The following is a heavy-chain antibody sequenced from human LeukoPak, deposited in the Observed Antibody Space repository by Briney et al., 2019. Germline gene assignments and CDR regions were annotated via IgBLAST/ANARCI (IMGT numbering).Heavy chain of an antibody. CDR3: ARGAVPDSSEEQYYFDY. V-gene: IGHV3-21*01. J-gene: IGHJ4*02. D-gene: IGHD6-25*01. Sequence: GGSLRLSCAASGFTFSSYSMNWVRQAPGKGLEWVSSISSSSSYIYYADSVKGRFTISRDNAKNSLYLQMNSLRAEDTAVYYCARGAVPDSSEEQYYFDYWGQGTLVTVSS. CDR2: ISSSSSYI. CDR1: GFTFSSYS.